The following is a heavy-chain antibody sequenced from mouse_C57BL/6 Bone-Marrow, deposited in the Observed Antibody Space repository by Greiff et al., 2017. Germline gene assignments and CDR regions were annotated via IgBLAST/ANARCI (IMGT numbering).Heavy chain of an antibody. D-gene: IGHD1-1*01. CDR2: IDPSDSYT. J-gene: IGHJ2*01. CDR3: ARDTTVVDFDY. CDR1: GYTFTSYW. V-gene: IGHV1-50*01. Sequence: VQRVESGAELVKPGASVKLSCKASGYTFTSYWMQWVKQRPGQGLEWIGEIDPSDSYTNYNQKFKGKATLTVDTSSSTAYMQLSSLTSEDSAVYYCARDTTVVDFDYWGQGTTLTVSS.